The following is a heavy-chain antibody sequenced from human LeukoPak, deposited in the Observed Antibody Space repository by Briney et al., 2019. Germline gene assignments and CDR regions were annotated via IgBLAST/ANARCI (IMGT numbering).Heavy chain of an antibody. Sequence: PGGSLGLSCAASGFTFSDYYMSWIRQAPGKGLEWVSYISGSGSTVYYAASVRGRFTISRDNAKNSLFLQMNSLRAEDTAVYYCARDRGNSDPGDWFDSWGQGTLVTVSS. CDR2: ISGSGSTV. J-gene: IGHJ5*01. CDR1: GFTFSDYY. V-gene: IGHV3-11*01. CDR3: ARDRGNSDPGDWFDS. D-gene: IGHD4-23*01.